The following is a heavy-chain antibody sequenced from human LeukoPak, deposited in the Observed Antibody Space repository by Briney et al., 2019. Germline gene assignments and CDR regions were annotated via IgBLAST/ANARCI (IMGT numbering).Heavy chain of an antibody. CDR2: ISSSSTYI. D-gene: IGHD3-10*01. J-gene: IGHJ4*02. CDR1: GLTFSSSE. CDR3: ARAEGSGSSFDY. V-gene: IGHV3-21*01. Sequence: GGSLRLSCEASGLTFSSSEMNWVRQAPGKGLEWVSSISSSSTYIYYADSVKGRFTISRDNAKNSLYLQMNSLRVEDTAVYYCARAEGSGSSFDYWGQGTLVTVSS.